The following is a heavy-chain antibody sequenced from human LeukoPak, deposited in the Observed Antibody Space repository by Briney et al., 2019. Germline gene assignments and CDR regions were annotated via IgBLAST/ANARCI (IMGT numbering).Heavy chain of an antibody. V-gene: IGHV4-4*07. CDR2: IYTRGST. D-gene: IGHD6-19*01. J-gene: IGHJ6*03. CDR1: GGSISSYY. CDR3: ARARSGWSFGGGYYHYYMDV. Sequence: PSETLSLTCTVSGGSISSYYWSWIRQPAGKGLEWIGRIYTRGSTNYNPSLKSRVTISVDKSRNQFSLKLSSVTAADTAVYYCARARSGWSFGGGYYHYYMDVWGKGTTVSLSS.